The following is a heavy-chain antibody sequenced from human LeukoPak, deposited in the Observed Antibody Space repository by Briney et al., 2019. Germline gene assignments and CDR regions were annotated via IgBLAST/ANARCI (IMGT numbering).Heavy chain of an antibody. D-gene: IGHD5-12*01. CDR3: ARGSGDDFNFFDY. CDR1: GYTFTGYY. CDR2: INPKSGGT. Sequence: ASVKVSCKASGYTFTGYYIHWVRPAPGQGLEWIGWINPKSGGTNYAQKFQGRVTMTRDTSISTAYMELSRLRSDDTAVYYCARGSGDDFNFFDYWGQGTLVTVSS. V-gene: IGHV1-2*02. J-gene: IGHJ4*02.